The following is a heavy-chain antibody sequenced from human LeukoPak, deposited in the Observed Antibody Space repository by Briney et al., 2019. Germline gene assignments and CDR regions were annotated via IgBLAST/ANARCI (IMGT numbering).Heavy chain of an antibody. CDR2: IIPIFGTA. CDR3: ARVAVAEYFDY. J-gene: IGHJ4*02. D-gene: IGHD6-19*01. CDR1: GYTFTSYG. V-gene: IGHV1-69*13. Sequence: SVKVSCKASGYTFTSYGISWVRQAPGQGLEWMGGIIPIFGTANYAQKFQGRVTITADESTSTAYMELSSLRSEDTAVYYCARVAVAEYFDYWGQGTLVTVSS.